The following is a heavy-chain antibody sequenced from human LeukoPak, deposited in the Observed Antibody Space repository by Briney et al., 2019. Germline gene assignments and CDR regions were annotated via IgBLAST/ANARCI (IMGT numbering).Heavy chain of an antibody. Sequence: GGSLRLSCAASGFTFSSYGMHWVRQAPGKGLEWVAVISYDGSNKYYADSVKGRFTISRDNSKNTLYLQMNSLRAEDTAVYYCARDGSRWVRGVIKTNWFDPWGQETLVTVSS. V-gene: IGHV3-30*03. CDR1: GFTFSSYG. D-gene: IGHD3-10*01. J-gene: IGHJ5*02. CDR2: ISYDGSNK. CDR3: ARDGSRWVRGVIKTNWFDP.